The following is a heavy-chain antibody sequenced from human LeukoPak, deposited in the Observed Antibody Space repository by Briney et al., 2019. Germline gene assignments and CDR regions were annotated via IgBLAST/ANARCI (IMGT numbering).Heavy chain of an antibody. Sequence: GGSLRLSCAASGFTFSSYGMHWVRQAPGKGLEWVAVISYDGSNKYYADSVKGRFTISRDNSKNTLYLQMNSLRAEDTAVYYCVKSWDTAMAPLDVWGQGTTVTVSS. V-gene: IGHV3-30*18. CDR2: ISYDGSNK. D-gene: IGHD5-18*01. CDR1: GFTFSSYG. CDR3: VKSWDTAMAPLDV. J-gene: IGHJ6*02.